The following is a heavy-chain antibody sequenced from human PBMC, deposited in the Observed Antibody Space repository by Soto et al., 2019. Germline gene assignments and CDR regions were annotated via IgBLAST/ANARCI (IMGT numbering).Heavy chain of an antibody. CDR1: GFTFSSYA. D-gene: IGHD6-19*01. CDR2: ISGSGGST. J-gene: IGHJ4*02. CDR3: ARYFRGSGRYFFDY. Sequence: GGSLRLSCAASGFTFSSYAMSWVRQAPGKGLEWVSAISGSGGSTYYVDSVEGRFTISRDNTKDSLYLQMNSLRGEDTAIYYCARYFRGSGRYFFDYWGQGTLVTVSS. V-gene: IGHV3-23*01.